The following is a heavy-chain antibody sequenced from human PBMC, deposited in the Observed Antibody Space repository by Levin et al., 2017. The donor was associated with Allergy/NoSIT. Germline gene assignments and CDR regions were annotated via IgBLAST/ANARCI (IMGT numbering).Heavy chain of an antibody. J-gene: IGHJ6*02. CDR2: LNSDGSRA. CDR1: GFTFNGYW. Sequence: GGSLRLSCAASGFTFNGYWMHWVRQAPGKGLMWVSRLNSDGSRAAYADSVKGRFTISRDNAKNTLFLHMSSLRAEDTAVYYCAKDQGDVAVVGTASKHYYHGMDVWGQGTTVTVSS. V-gene: IGHV3-74*01. CDR3: AKDQGDVAVVGTASKHYYHGMDV. D-gene: IGHD3-3*01.